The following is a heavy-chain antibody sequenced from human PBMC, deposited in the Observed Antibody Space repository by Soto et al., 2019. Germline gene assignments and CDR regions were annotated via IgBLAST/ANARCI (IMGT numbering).Heavy chain of an antibody. D-gene: IGHD4-17*01. CDR2: INAGNGNT. Sequence: GASVKVSCKASGDRFTSYAMQSVRQAPGQRLEWMGWINAGNGNTKYSQKFQGRVTITRDTSASTAYMELSSLRSEDTAVYYCARLDYGDYLNYYYYYMDVWGKGTTVTVYS. V-gene: IGHV1-3*01. CDR1: GDRFTSYA. J-gene: IGHJ6*03. CDR3: ARLDYGDYLNYYYYYMDV.